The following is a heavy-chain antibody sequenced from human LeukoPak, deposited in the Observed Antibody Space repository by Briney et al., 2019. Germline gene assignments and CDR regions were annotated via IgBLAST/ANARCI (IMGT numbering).Heavy chain of an antibody. J-gene: IGHJ5*02. Sequence: GGSLRLSCAASGFTFSSYGMHWVRQAPGRGLEWVAVIWYDGSNKYYADSVKGRFTISRDNSKNTLYLQMNSLRAEDTAVYYCAREVSYSSSWYGWFDPWAREPWSPSPQ. CDR2: IWYDGSNK. CDR1: GFTFSSYG. CDR3: AREVSYSSSWYGWFDP. V-gene: IGHV3-33*01. D-gene: IGHD6-13*01.